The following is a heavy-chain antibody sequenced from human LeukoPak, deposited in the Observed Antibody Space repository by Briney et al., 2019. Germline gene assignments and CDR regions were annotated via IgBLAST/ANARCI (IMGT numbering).Heavy chain of an antibody. CDR3: ARGQYYYDSSGYYLY. Sequence: SETLSLTCTVSGDSITSSSYYWSWIRQPPGKGLEWIGYIYYSGSTNYNPSLKSRVTISVDTSKNQFSLKLSSVTAADTAVYYCARGQYYYDSSGYYLYWGQGTLVTVSS. CDR1: GDSITSSSYY. CDR2: IYYSGST. D-gene: IGHD3-22*01. J-gene: IGHJ4*02. V-gene: IGHV4-61*01.